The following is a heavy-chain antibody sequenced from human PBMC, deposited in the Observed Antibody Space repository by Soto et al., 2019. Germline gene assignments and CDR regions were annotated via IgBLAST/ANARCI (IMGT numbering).Heavy chain of an antibody. CDR1: GFTFSSYG. CDR2: ISYDGSNK. J-gene: IGHJ4*02. Sequence: PGGSLRLSCAASGFTFSSYGMHWVRQAPGKGLEWVAVISYDGSNKYYADSVKGRFTISRDNSKNTLYLQMNSLRAEDTAVYYCAKDLNNWKLDEWGQGTLVTGSS. CDR3: AKDLNNWKLDE. V-gene: IGHV3-30*18. D-gene: IGHD1-20*01.